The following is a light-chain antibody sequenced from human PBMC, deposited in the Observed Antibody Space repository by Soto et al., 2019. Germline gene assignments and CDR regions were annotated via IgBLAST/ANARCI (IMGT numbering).Light chain of an antibody. CDR3: QQRSNWPT. CDR2: RTS. CDR1: QSISSN. Sequence: EIVMTQSPATLSVSPGERATLSCRASQSISSNLAWYQQKPGQAPRLLMFRTSSRATGFPARFSGSGSGTEFNLTISSLQSEDFGVYYCQQRSNWPTFGQGTRLEI. J-gene: IGKJ5*01. V-gene: IGKV3-15*01.